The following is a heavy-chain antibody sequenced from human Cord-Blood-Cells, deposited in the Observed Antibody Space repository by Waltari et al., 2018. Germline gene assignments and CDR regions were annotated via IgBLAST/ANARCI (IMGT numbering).Heavy chain of an antibody. CDR2: INPNRGGT. CDR1: GYTFTGYY. V-gene: IGHV1-2*02. D-gene: IGHD6-6*01. Sequence: QVQLVQSGAEVKKPGASVKVSCKASGYTFTGYYMHWVRQAPGQGLEWMGWINPNRGGTNYAQKFQGRVTMTRDTSISTAYMELSRLRSDDTAVYYCARDFSSSSFAFDIWGQGTMVTVSS. J-gene: IGHJ3*02. CDR3: ARDFSSSSFAFDI.